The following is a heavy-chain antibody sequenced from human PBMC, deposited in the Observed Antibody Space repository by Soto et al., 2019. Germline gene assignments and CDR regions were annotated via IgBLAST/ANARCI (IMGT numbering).Heavy chain of an antibody. Sequence: QLQLQESGSGLVKPSQTLSLTCTVSGGSINSGGYSWIWIRQPPGKGLGWIGYIYHTGNTFYNPSLQRRVTISVYQSKNQFSLSLGSVTAADTAMYYCARVERTLSTPFAYGMDVWGQGTTVTVSS. D-gene: IGHD2-2*01. J-gene: IGHJ6*02. V-gene: IGHV4-30-2*01. CDR1: GGSINSGGYS. CDR2: IYHTGNT. CDR3: ARVERTLSTPFAYGMDV.